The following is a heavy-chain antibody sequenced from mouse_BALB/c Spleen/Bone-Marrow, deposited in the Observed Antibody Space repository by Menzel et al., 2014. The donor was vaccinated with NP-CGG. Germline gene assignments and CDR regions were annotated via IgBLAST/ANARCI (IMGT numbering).Heavy chain of an antibody. V-gene: IGHV2-3*01. D-gene: IGHD1-1*01. Sequence: VKLVESGPGLVAPSQSLSITCTVSEFSLTSYGVSWVRQPPGKGLEWLGVIWGDGSTNYHSALISRLSISKDNSKGQVFLKLNSLQIDDTATYYCAQFITTVGALDVWGAGTTVTVSS. CDR3: AQFITTVGALDV. CDR2: IWGDGST. CDR1: EFSLTSYG. J-gene: IGHJ1*01.